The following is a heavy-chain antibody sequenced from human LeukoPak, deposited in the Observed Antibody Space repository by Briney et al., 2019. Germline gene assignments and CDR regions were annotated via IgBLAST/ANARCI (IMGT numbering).Heavy chain of an antibody. J-gene: IGHJ4*02. CDR3: ATYRQVLLPFES. Sequence: SGGSLRLSCAASGFTFSTCAMIWVRQPPGKGLEWVSSIFPSSGEIHYADSVRGRFTISRDNSKSTLSLQMNSLRAEDTAIYYCATYRQVLLPFESWGQGTLVTVSS. CDR1: GFTFSTCA. V-gene: IGHV3-23*01. D-gene: IGHD2-8*02. CDR2: IFPSSGEI.